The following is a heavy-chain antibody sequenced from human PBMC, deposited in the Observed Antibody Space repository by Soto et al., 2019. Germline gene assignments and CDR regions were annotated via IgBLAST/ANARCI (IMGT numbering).Heavy chain of an antibody. V-gene: IGHV3-48*01. J-gene: IGHJ6*03. CDR2: ISSRSSTI. CDR3: ARSLAKTTGWVRGIITPFMDV. CDR1: GFTFSDYS. D-gene: IGHD3-10*01. Sequence: GGSLRLSCAASGFTFSDYSMNWVRQAPGKGLEWLSYISSRSSTIYYADSVKGRFTISRDNAKNSLYLQMNSLRAEDTAVYSCARSLAKTTGWVRGIITPFMDVWGKGTTVTVSS.